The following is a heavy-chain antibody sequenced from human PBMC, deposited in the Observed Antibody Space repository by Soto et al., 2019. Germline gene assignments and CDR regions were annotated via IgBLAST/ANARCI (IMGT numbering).Heavy chain of an antibody. CDR3: ARGQDSAKVGY. Sequence: QVQLQQWGAGLLKPSETLSLTCAVYGGSFSDYYWNWIRQPPGKGLEWIGEVHPSGYINYNPSLKSRVTISINTSKSQFSLNLTSVTAADTAVYFCARGQDSAKVGYWGQGTLVTVSS. CDR2: VHPSGYI. J-gene: IGHJ4*02. D-gene: IGHD2-15*01. V-gene: IGHV4-34*01. CDR1: GGSFSDYY.